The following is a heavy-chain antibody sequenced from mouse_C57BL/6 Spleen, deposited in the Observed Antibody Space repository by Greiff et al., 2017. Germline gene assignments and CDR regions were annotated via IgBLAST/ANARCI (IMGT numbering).Heavy chain of an antibody. Sequence: EVKLVESGGGLVKPGGSLKLSCAASGFTFSSYAMSWVRQTPEKRLEWVATISDGGSYTYYPDNVKGRFTISRHNAKNNLYLQMSHLKSEDTAMYYCAREDYYGSHYAMDYWGQGTSVTVSS. D-gene: IGHD1-1*01. CDR1: GFTFSSYA. CDR3: AREDYYGSHYAMDY. CDR2: ISDGGSYT. V-gene: IGHV5-4*01. J-gene: IGHJ4*01.